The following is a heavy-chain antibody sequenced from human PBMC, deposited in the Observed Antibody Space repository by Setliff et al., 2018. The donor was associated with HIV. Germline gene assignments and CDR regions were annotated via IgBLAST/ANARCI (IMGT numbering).Heavy chain of an antibody. CDR3: ATLAAAGESYDY. J-gene: IGHJ4*02. CDR2: IFHGGNT. CDR1: GGPIRSPNW. D-gene: IGHD6-13*01. V-gene: IGHV4-4*02. Sequence: SETLSLTCTVSGGPIRSPNWWSWVRQPPGKGLEWIGEIFHGGNTNYSPSLESRVTLSVDKSKNQFSLRLSSVTAADTAVYYCATLAAAGESYDYWDQGSLVTVSS.